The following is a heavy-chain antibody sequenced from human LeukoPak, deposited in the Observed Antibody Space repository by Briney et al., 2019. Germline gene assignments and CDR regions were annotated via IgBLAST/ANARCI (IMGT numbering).Heavy chain of an antibody. CDR3: ASRSGYSRAFDI. J-gene: IGHJ3*02. V-gene: IGHV4-34*01. D-gene: IGHD3-3*01. CDR2: INHSGST. Sequence: KPSETLSLTCAVYGGSFSGYYWSWIRQPPGKGLEWIGEINHSGSTNYNPSLKSRVTISVDTPKNQFSLKLSSVTAADTAVYYCASRSGYSRAFDIWGQGTMVTVSS. CDR1: GGSFSGYY.